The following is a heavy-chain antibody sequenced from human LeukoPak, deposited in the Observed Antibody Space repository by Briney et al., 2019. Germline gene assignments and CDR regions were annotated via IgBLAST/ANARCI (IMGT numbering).Heavy chain of an antibody. J-gene: IGHJ4*02. Sequence: ASVKVSCKASGYTFTSYAMHWVRQAPGQRLEWMGWINAGNGNTKYSQEFQGRVTITRDTSASTAYMELSSLRSEDMAVYYCARGSYSYGYGFDYWGQGTLVTVSS. CDR3: ARGSYSYGYGFDY. CDR1: GYTFTSYA. CDR2: INAGNGNT. V-gene: IGHV1-3*03. D-gene: IGHD5-18*01.